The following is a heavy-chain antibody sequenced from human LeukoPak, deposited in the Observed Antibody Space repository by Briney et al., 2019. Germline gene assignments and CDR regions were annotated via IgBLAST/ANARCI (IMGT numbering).Heavy chain of an antibody. CDR3: AKDNHYYDTSGSLDY. J-gene: IGHJ4*02. Sequence: GGSLRLSCAASGFTFDDYAMHWVRQAPGKGLEWVSGISWNGGTSAYADSVRGRFTSSRDNAKNSLYLQMNSLRAEDTALYYCAKDNHYYDTSGSLDYWGQGTLVTVSS. CDR2: ISWNGGTS. CDR1: GFTFDDYA. V-gene: IGHV3-9*01. D-gene: IGHD3-22*01.